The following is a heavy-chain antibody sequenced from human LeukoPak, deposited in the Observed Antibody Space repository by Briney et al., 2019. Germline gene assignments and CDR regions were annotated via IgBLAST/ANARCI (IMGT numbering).Heavy chain of an antibody. D-gene: IGHD3-10*01. CDR1: EFTLSNYW. CDR3: ARDPFGSGSYYGD. V-gene: IGHV3-7*01. CDR2: IEEDGSDK. J-gene: IGHJ4*02. Sequence: GGSLRLSCSASEFTLSNYWMTWVRQAPGKELEWVANIEEDGSDKYYVDSVRGRFTISRDNAKNSLFLQMNSLRAEDTAVYYCARDPFGSGSYYGDWGQGTLVTVSS.